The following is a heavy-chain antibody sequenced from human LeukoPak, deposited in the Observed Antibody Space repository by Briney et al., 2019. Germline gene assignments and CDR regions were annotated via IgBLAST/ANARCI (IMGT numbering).Heavy chain of an antibody. Sequence: ASVTVSCTASGYTFTSYGISWVRQAPGQGLEWMGWISAYNGNTNYAQKLQGRVTMTTDTSTSTAYMELRSLRSDDTAVYYCARESPIAAAGTLDYWGQGTLVTVSS. CDR2: ISAYNGNT. J-gene: IGHJ4*02. V-gene: IGHV1-18*01. CDR3: ARESPIAAAGTLDY. D-gene: IGHD6-13*01. CDR1: GYTFTSYG.